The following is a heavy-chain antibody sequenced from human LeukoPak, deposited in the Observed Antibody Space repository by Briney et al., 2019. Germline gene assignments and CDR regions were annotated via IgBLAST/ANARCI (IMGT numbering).Heavy chain of an antibody. CDR3: VKDRVCGGDCYSTFAN. J-gene: IGHJ4*02. Sequence: GGSLRLSCSASGFTFSSYALHWVRQAPGKGLKYVSGISDNGGDKYYEDSVKGRFTISRDNSKNTLYLHMSSLRGEDTAVYFCVKDRVCGGDCYSTFANWGQGTLDTVSS. V-gene: IGHV3-64D*09. D-gene: IGHD2-21*02. CDR2: ISDNGGDK. CDR1: GFTFSSYA.